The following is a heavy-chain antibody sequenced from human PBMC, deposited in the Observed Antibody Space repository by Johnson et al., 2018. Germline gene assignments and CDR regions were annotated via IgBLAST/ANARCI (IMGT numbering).Heavy chain of an antibody. J-gene: IGHJ3*02. CDR1: GFTFSSYG. CDR2: ISYDGSNK. D-gene: IGHD3-10*01. Sequence: QVQLVQSGGGVVQPGRSLRLSCVVSGFTFSSYGMHWVRQAPGKGLEWVAVISYDGSNKYYADSVKGRFTISRDNSKNTLYLQMNSLRAEDTAVYHCAKDHVSGVWPDDAFDIWGQGTMVTVSS. CDR3: AKDHVSGVWPDDAFDI. V-gene: IGHV3-30*18.